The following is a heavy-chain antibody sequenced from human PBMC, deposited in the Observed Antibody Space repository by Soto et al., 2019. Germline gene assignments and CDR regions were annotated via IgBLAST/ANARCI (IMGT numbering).Heavy chain of an antibody. J-gene: IGHJ4*02. CDR1: GGSINSSNW. D-gene: IGHD4-17*01. Sequence: SETLSLTCAVSGGSINSSNWWTWVRQPPGKGLEWIGGIYYSGRSYYNPSLKSRVTMSVDTSKNQFSLTLNSVTAADAAVYYCARQRTTVVTQAYFDHWGQGTLVTVSS. CDR3: ARQRTTVVTQAYFDH. V-gene: IGHV4-4*02. CDR2: IYYSGRS.